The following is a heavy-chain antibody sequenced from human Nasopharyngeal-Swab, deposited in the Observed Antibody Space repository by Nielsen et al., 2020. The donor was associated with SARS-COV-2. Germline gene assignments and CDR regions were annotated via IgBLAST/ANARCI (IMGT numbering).Heavy chain of an antibody. Sequence: SVKVSCKASGGTFSSYAISWVRQAPGQGLEWMGGIIPILGIANYAQKFQGRVTITADKSTSTAYMELSSLRSEDTAVYFCARNGPKGGWYLDYGGQGTLVTVSS. V-gene: IGHV1-69*10. J-gene: IGHJ4*02. D-gene: IGHD6-19*01. CDR1: GGTFSSYA. CDR3: ARNGPKGGWYLDY. CDR2: IIPILGIA.